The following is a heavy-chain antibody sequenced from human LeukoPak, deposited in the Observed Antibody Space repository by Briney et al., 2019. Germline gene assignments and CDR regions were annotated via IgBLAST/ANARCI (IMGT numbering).Heavy chain of an antibody. CDR2: ISSDGSNT. CDR1: GFTFSNYV. CDR3: ARDPACSSAWYLDY. J-gene: IGHJ4*02. V-gene: IGHV3-30-3*01. Sequence: GGSLRLPCAASGFTFSNYVMHWVRQAPGKGLEWVSVISSDGSNTYYADSVKGRFIISRDNSKNTLYLQMNTLRAEDTAVYYCARDPACSSAWYLDYWGQGTLVTVSS. D-gene: IGHD6-19*01.